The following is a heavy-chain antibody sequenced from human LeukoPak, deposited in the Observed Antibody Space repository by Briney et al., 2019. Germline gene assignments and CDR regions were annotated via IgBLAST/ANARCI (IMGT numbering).Heavy chain of an antibody. J-gene: IGHJ1*01. CDR2: VNPNSGGT. V-gene: IGHV1-2*02. CDR3: ATGTGSYYSAEYFQH. CDR1: GYTFTGYY. D-gene: IGHD1-26*01. Sequence: ASVKVSCKASGYTFTGYYMHWVRQAPGQPREWMGWVNPNSGGTNYAQKFQGRVTMTSDTTISTAHMELSTLRSDDKAVYYCATGTGSYYSAEYFQHWGQGTLVTVSS.